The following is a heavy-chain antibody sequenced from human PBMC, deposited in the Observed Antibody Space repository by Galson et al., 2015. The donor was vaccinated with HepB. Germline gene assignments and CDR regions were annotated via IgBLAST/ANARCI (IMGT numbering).Heavy chain of an antibody. CDR3: ARDIGSPSGDSSGYFGY. CDR2: IWYDGSNK. CDR1: GFTFSRYG. J-gene: IGHJ4*02. D-gene: IGHD3-22*01. V-gene: IGHV3-33*01. Sequence: SLRLSCAASGFTFSRYGMHWVRQAPGKGLEWVAVIWYDGSNKYYADSVKGRFTISRDNSKNTLYLQMNSLRAEDTAVYYCARDIGSPSGDSSGYFGYWGQGTLVTVSS.